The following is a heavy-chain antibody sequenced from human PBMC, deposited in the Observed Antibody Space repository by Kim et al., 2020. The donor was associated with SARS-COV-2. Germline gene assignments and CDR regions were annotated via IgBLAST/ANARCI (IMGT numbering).Heavy chain of an antibody. J-gene: IGHJ4*02. CDR3: ARRGGYASGRYPLYY. D-gene: IGHD6-19*01. Sequence: NPSLTSRVTLSVDTSKNQFSLKLSSVTAADTAVYYFARRGGYASGRYPLYYWGQGTLVTVSS. V-gene: IGHV4-39*01.